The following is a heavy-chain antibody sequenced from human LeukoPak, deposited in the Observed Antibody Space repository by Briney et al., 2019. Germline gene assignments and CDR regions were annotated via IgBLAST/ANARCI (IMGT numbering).Heavy chain of an antibody. Sequence: GGSLRLSCAASGFTFSDYAMSWVRQAAGKGLEWVSGISDTGRRTYYTDSVKGRFTISRDDSKKTVYLQMKTLTAEHTAIYFCARHDSFIPYWGQGTLVTVSS. J-gene: IGHJ4*02. CDR2: ISDTGRRT. CDR3: ARHDSFIPY. D-gene: IGHD5-18*01. CDR1: GFTFSDYA. V-gene: IGHV3-23*01.